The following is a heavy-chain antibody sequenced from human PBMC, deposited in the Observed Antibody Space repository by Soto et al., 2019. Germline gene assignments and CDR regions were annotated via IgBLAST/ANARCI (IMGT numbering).Heavy chain of an antibody. CDR3: ARDSQYSPDWQRFDS. V-gene: IGHV1-18*01. D-gene: IGHD6-6*01. J-gene: IGHJ4*02. CDR2: VNTYNGNP. CDR1: GYTFTNYE. Sequence: QVQLVQSGVEVKKPGASVKVSCKASGYTFTNYEISWVRQAPGRGLEWMGWVNTYNGNPNYAQILQGRVTMTTDTSTGTAYMELRSLQSDDSAVYYCARDSQYSPDWQRFDSWGQGTLVPVSS.